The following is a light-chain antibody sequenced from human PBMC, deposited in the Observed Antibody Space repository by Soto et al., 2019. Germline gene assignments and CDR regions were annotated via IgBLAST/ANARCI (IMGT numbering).Light chain of an antibody. J-gene: IGLJ7*01. CDR1: SSDVGGYNS. Sequence: QSALTQPASVSGSPGQSITISCTGTSSDVGGYNSVSWYQHHPGKAPKLMIYEVSNRPSGVSNRFSGSKSGNTASLTISGLQDEDEADYYCSSYTSSSTVVFGGGTQLTVL. CDR2: EVS. CDR3: SSYTSSSTVV. V-gene: IGLV2-14*01.